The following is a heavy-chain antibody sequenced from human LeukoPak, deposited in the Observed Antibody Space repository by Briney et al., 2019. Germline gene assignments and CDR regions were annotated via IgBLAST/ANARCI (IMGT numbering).Heavy chain of an antibody. CDR1: GFTFSSYW. Sequence: GGSLRLSCAASGFTFSSYWMSWVRQAPGKGLEWVANIKQDGTEKYYVDSVKGRFTISRDNAKNSLYLQMNSLRAEDTAVYFCARESLVSGTTRGNYYYYGMDVWGLGSTVTVSS. D-gene: IGHD1-7*01. V-gene: IGHV3-7*01. CDR3: ARESLVSGTTRGNYYYYGMDV. J-gene: IGHJ6*02. CDR2: IKQDGTEK.